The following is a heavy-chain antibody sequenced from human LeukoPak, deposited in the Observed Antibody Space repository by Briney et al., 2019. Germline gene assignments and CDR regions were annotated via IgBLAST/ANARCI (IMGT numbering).Heavy chain of an antibody. CDR1: GYTFTSYE. CDR2: MNPDSGDT. V-gene: IGHV1-8*01. CDR3: ARGLGTYDSSELTWPMISL. D-gene: IGHD3-22*01. J-gene: IGHJ4*02. Sequence: GASVKVSCKASGYTFTSYEINWVRQAAGQGLEWMGWMNPDSGDTAFAQKFQGRITMTRSTSISTAYMELSSLTSDDTAVYYCARGLGTYDSSELTWPMISLWGQGTLVTVSS.